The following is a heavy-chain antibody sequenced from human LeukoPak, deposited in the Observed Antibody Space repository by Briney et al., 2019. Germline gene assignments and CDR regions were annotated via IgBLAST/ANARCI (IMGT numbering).Heavy chain of an antibody. CDR3: ATYPPQAVVIIRGWFDP. CDR1: GYTLTELS. J-gene: IGHJ5*02. V-gene: IGHV1-24*01. CDR2: FDPEDGET. Sequence: ASVNVSCKVSGYTLTELSMHWVRQAPGKGLEWMGGFDPEDGETIYAQKFQGRVTMTEDTSTDTAYMELSSLRSEDTAVYYCATYPPQAVVIIRGWFDPWGQGTLVTVPS. D-gene: IGHD3-3*01.